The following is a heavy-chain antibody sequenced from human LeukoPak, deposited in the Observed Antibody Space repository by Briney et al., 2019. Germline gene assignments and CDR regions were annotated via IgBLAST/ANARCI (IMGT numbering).Heavy chain of an antibody. CDR2: ISAYNGNT. V-gene: IGHV1-18*01. CDR3: ARELGYCSGGSCPTGSDAFDI. CDR1: GYTFTSYG. Sequence: ASVKVSCKASGYTFTSYGISWVRQAPGQGLEWMGWISAYNGNTNYAQKLQGRVTMTTDTSTSTAYMELRSLRSDDTAVYYCARELGYCSGGSCPTGSDAFDIRGQGTMVTVSS. J-gene: IGHJ3*02. D-gene: IGHD2-15*01.